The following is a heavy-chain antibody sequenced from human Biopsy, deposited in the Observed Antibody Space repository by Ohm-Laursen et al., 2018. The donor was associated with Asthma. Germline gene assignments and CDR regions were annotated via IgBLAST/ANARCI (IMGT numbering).Heavy chain of an antibody. CDR3: ARKAGSCISRTCYSLDF. CDR1: GGTFNTYV. Sequence: SSVKVSCKSLGGTFNTYVIGWVRQAPGQGLEWMGGINSVFGTTTYPQKFQDRVTITADDSTGTVYMELSSLRSEDTAVYYCARKAGSCISRTCYSLDFGGQGTLVTVSS. V-gene: IGHV1-69*01. CDR2: INSVFGTT. D-gene: IGHD2-2*01. J-gene: IGHJ4*02.